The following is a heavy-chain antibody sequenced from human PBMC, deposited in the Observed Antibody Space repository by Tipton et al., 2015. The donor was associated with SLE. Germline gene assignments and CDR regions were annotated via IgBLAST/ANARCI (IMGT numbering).Heavy chain of an antibody. V-gene: IGHV4-34*01. CDR1: GGSFSGYY. CDR2: INDSGST. CDR3: TRGNVISWFGP. J-gene: IGHJ5*02. Sequence: TLSLTCAVYGGSFSGYYRSWIRQPPGKGLEWIGEINDSGSTNYNPSLKSRVTISVDTSKNQFSLRLTSVTAADTALYYCTRGNVISWFGPWGRGTLVTVSS.